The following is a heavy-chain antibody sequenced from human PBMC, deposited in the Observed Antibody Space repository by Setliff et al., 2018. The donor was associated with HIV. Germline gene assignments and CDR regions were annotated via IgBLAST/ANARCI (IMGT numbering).Heavy chain of an antibody. CDR3: AKVDNGHCTSASCRDFDY. Sequence: GGSLRLSCVASGFSFGSYWMSWVRQAPGKGLVWVSCINTDGSNTSYADSVKGRFTISGDNSKNTLSLQMNSLTAEDTAVYYCAKVDNGHCTSASCRDFDYWGQGTLVTVSS. V-gene: IGHV3-74*01. CDR1: GFSFGSYW. D-gene: IGHD2-2*03. CDR2: INTDGSNT. J-gene: IGHJ4*02.